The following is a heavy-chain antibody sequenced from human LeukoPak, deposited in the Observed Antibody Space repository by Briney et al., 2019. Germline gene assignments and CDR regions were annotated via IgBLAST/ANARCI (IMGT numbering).Heavy chain of an antibody. D-gene: IGHD3-10*02. CDR2: ISAYNGNT. V-gene: IGHV1-18*04. CDR3: ARIGFSCLCECSGSYLNWFDP. Sequence: ASVKVSCVASGYTFTSYGIGWVRQAPVQGPEWMGYISAYNGNTDYAQPLKGRVTMTTNTSTSTAYIELRSLRSDDTDVYYCARIGFSCLCECSGSYLNWFDPWGQGTLVTVSS. J-gene: IGHJ5*02. CDR1: GYTFTSYG.